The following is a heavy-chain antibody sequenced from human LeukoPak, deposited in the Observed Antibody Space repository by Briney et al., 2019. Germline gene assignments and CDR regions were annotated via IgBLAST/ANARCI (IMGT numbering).Heavy chain of an antibody. CDR2: IIPIFGTA. CDR3: ARSIVGARTQLPCDY. Sequence: SVKVSCKASGGTFSSYAISWVRQAPGQGLDWMGRIIPIFGTANYAQKFQGRVTITTDESTSTAYMELRSLRSDDAAVYYCARSIVGARTQLPCDYWGQGTLVTVSS. CDR1: GGTFSSYA. J-gene: IGHJ4*02. V-gene: IGHV1-69*05. D-gene: IGHD1-26*01.